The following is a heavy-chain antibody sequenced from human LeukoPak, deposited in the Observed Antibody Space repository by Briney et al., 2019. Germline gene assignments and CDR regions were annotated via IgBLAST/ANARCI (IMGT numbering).Heavy chain of an antibody. Sequence: SVKVSCKASGGTFSIYAISWVRQAPGQGLEWMGGIIPIFGTANYAQKFQGRVTITADESTSTAYMELSSLRSEDTAVYYCARGRQHIVVVTAFDYWGQGTLVTVSS. D-gene: IGHD2-21*02. CDR1: GGTFSIYA. CDR3: ARGRQHIVVVTAFDY. CDR2: IIPIFGTA. J-gene: IGHJ4*02. V-gene: IGHV1-69*01.